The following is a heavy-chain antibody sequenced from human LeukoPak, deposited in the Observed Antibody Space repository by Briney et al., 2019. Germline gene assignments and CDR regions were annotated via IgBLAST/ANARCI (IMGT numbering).Heavy chain of an antibody. J-gene: IGHJ5*02. CDR2: IYTTGGT. CDR1: GGSISTYY. Sequence: SETLSLTCSVSGGSISTYYWSWIRQPAGKGLEWIGRIYTTGGTNYNPSLKSRVTISVDTSKNQFSLKLSSVTAVDTAVYYCARHGLSIATPGRWFDPWGQGTLVTVSS. V-gene: IGHV4-4*07. CDR3: ARHGLSIATPGRWFDP. D-gene: IGHD6-6*01.